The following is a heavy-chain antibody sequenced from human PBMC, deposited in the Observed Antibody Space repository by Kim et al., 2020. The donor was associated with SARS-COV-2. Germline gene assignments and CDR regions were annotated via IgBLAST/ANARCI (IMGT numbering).Heavy chain of an antibody. Sequence: SETLSLTCTVSGGSISSGGYYWSWIRQHPGKGLEWIGYIYYSGSTYYNPSLKSRVTISVDTSKNQFSLKLSSVTAADTAVYYCARDRELRGNWFDPWGQGTLVTVSS. CDR2: IYYSGST. V-gene: IGHV4-31*03. CDR1: GGSISSGGYY. CDR3: ARDRELRGNWFDP. D-gene: IGHD1-7*01. J-gene: IGHJ5*02.